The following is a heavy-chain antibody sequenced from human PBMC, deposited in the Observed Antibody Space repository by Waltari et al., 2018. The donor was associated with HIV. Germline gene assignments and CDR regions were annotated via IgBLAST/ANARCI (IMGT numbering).Heavy chain of an antibody. CDR3: ARGFGCGGDCYYFDY. D-gene: IGHD2-21*02. Sequence: EVQLVESGGGLIQPGGSLRLSCAASGFSVSSNYMSWVPQPPGKGLEWVSVIYSGGSTYYADSVKGRFTISRDNSKNTLYLQMNSLRAEDTAVYYCARGFGCGGDCYYFDYWGQGTLVTVSS. V-gene: IGHV3-53*01. J-gene: IGHJ4*02. CDR1: GFSVSSNY. CDR2: IYSGGST.